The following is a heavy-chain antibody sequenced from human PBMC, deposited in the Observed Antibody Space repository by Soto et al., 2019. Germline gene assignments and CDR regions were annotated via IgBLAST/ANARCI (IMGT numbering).Heavy chain of an antibody. J-gene: IGHJ5*02. CDR2: INHSGST. CDR1: GGSFSGYY. V-gene: IGHV4-34*01. Sequence: SETLSLTCAVYGGSFSGYYWSWIRQPPGKGLEWIGEINHSGSTNYNPFLKCRVTISVDTSKNHFSLKLSSVTAADSAVYYCARNKGRFDPWGQGTLVTVSS. CDR3: ARNKGRFDP.